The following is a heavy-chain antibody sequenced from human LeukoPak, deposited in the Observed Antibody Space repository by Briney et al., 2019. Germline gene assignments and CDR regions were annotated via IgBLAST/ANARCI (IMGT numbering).Heavy chain of an antibody. CDR2: IVNSGST. Sequence: SQTLSLTCTVSGGSISSGDSQWSWIRQSPGKGLEWIGYIVNSGSTYSKPSLQSRVTISLDTSKNQFSLKLNSVTAADTAVYYCARGVWFGELAFDFWGQGTLVTVSS. D-gene: IGHD3-10*01. CDR3: ARGVWFGELAFDF. CDR1: GGSISSGDSQ. V-gene: IGHV4-30-4*01. J-gene: IGHJ4*02.